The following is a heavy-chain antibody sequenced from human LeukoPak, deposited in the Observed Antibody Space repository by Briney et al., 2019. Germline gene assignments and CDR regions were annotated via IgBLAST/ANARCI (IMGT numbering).Heavy chain of an antibody. J-gene: IGHJ4*02. CDR1: GFTFGDYA. CDR3: TRVHSQDENYDTIGDYFDY. CDR2: IRSKAYGGTT. D-gene: IGHD3-22*01. Sequence: GGSLRLSCTASGFTFGDYAMSWVRQAPGKGLEWVGFIRSKAYGGTTEYAASVKGRFTISRDDSKSIAYLQMNSLKTEDTAVYYCTRVHSQDENYDTIGDYFDYWGQGTLVTDSS. V-gene: IGHV3-49*04.